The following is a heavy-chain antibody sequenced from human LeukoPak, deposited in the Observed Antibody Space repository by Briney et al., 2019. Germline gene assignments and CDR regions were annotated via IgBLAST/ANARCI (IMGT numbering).Heavy chain of an antibody. V-gene: IGHV4-39*01. CDR1: GGSISSYY. CDR3: ARPLHEYYYDSSGYSGWFDP. D-gene: IGHD3-22*01. Sequence: SETLSLTCTVSGGSISSYYWSWIRQPPGKGLEWIGSIYYSGSTYFNPSLKSRATISVDTSKNQFSLKLSSVTAADTAVYYCARPLHEYYYDSSGYSGWFDPWGQGTLVTVSS. J-gene: IGHJ5*02. CDR2: IYYSGST.